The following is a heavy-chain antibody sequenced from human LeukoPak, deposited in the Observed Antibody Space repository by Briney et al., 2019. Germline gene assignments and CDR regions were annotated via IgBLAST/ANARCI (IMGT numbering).Heavy chain of an antibody. CDR1: GFTFRSNW. CDR3: ARDGYCSGGSCYYFDY. J-gene: IGHJ4*02. V-gene: IGHV3-7*01. Sequence: GGSLRLSCATSGFTFRSNWISWVGQPQGKGREGVANIKQDGSETYYVDSVKGRFTISRDNAKNSLYLQMNSLRAEDTAVYYCARDGYCSGGSCYYFDYWGQGTLVTVSS. CDR2: IKQDGSET. D-gene: IGHD2-15*01.